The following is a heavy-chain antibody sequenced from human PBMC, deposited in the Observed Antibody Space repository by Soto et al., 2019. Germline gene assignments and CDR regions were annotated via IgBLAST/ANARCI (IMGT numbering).Heavy chain of an antibody. Sequence: PSETLSLTCTVSGDSITSSSHYWVLIRQPPGKGLECIANIYYDGNTYYNPSLKSRVAISLDTSKNQFSLRLNPVTAADTAVYYCARSSIEPRVIMYPFDSWGQGTLVTVS. CDR1: GDSITSSSHY. CDR3: ARSSIEPRVIMYPFDS. CDR2: IYYDGNT. D-gene: IGHD3-10*01. J-gene: IGHJ4*02. V-gene: IGHV4-39*01.